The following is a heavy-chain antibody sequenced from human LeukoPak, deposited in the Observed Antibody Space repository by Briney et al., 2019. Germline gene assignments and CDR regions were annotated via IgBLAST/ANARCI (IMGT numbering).Heavy chain of an antibody. CDR3: ARGLDNYGSGSSD. CDR2: ITSSSSYI. J-gene: IGHJ4*02. D-gene: IGHD3-10*01. Sequence: NPGGSLRLSCAASGFTFSSYTMNWVRQAPGKGPEWVSSITSSSSYIYYADSVKGRFTISRDNARNSLYLQMNSLRAEDTAVYYCARGLDNYGSGSSDWGQGTLVTVSS. CDR1: GFTFSSYT. V-gene: IGHV3-21*01.